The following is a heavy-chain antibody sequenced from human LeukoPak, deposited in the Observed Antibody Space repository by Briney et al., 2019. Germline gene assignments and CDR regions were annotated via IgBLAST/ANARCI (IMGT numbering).Heavy chain of an antibody. J-gene: IGHJ3*02. V-gene: IGHV1-18*01. CDR3: ARTPSIGERAFDI. CDR1: GYTFTSYG. D-gene: IGHD1-26*01. Sequence: AASVKVSCKASGYTFTSYGISWVRQAPGQGLEWMGWISAYNGATHFAQKFQGRVTMTTDTSTTTAYMELRSLTSDDSAVYYCARTPSIGERAFDIWGQGTMVTVSS. CDR2: ISAYNGAT.